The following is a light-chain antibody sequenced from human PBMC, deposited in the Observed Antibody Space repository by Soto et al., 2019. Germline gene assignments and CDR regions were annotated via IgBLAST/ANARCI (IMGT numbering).Light chain of an antibody. V-gene: IGKV1-5*01. CDR1: ETINTW. CDR3: QQYSSYPLT. CDR2: DAS. J-gene: IGKJ4*01. Sequence: DIQMTQSTSSLSVSVGDRVTITCRASETINTWLAWYQQKPGKAPKILIYDASKLERGVPSRLSGSGSGAEFTLTISSLQPDDLATYYCQQYSSYPLTFGGGTKVE.